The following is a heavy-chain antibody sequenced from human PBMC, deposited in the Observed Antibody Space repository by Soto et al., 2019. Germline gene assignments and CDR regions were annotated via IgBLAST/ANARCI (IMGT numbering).Heavy chain of an antibody. V-gene: IGHV1-69*02. CDR2: IIPILGIA. CDR3: AVFEWSSNSEDYYYYYYMDV. J-gene: IGHJ6*03. CDR1: GGTFSSYT. Sequence: ASVKVSCKASGGTFSSYTISWVRQAPGQGLEWMGRIIPILGIANYAQKFQGRVTITADKSTSTAYMELSSLRSEDTAVYYCAVFEWSSNSEDYYYYYYMDVWGKGTTVTVSS. D-gene: IGHD3-3*01.